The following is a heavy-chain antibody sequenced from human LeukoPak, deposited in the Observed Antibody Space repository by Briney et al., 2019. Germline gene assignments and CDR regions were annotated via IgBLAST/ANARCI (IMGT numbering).Heavy chain of an antibody. Sequence: SETLSLTCAVYGGSFSGYYWSWIRQPPGKGLDWIGEINHSGSTNYNPSLKSRVTISVDTSKNQFSLKLSSVTAADTAVYYCARVAAVEVYYFDYWGQGTLVTASS. CDR3: ARVAAVEVYYFDY. D-gene: IGHD6-19*01. CDR2: INHSGST. V-gene: IGHV4-34*01. CDR1: GGSFSGYY. J-gene: IGHJ4*02.